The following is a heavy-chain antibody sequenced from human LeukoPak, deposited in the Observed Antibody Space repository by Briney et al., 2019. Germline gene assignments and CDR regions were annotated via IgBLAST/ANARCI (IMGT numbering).Heavy chain of an antibody. D-gene: IGHD3-22*01. Sequence: GGSLRLSCAASGFIFRNYAMTWVRQAPGKGLEWVAVISYDGSNKYYADSVKGRFTISRDNSKNTLYLQMNSLRAEDTAVYYCAKDGDSSGYYYDYWGQGTLVTVSS. J-gene: IGHJ4*02. CDR2: ISYDGSNK. V-gene: IGHV3-30*18. CDR3: AKDGDSSGYYYDY. CDR1: GFIFRNYA.